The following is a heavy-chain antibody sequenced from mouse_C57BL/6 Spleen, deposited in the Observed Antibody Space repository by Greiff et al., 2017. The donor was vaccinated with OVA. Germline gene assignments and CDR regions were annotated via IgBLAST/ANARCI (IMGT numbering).Heavy chain of an antibody. J-gene: IGHJ1*03. CDR2: LRYDGSN. Sequence: EVQLVESGPVLVKPSQSLSLTCSVTGYSITSGYYWFWIRQFPGNKLECMGYLRYDGSNNYNPSLKNRNSITRDTSKNQFCLKLNSVTTEDTATDYCARGTAYWYFDGWGTGTAVTVSS. V-gene: IGHV3-6*01. CDR1: GYSITSGYY. CDR3: ARGTAYWYFDG.